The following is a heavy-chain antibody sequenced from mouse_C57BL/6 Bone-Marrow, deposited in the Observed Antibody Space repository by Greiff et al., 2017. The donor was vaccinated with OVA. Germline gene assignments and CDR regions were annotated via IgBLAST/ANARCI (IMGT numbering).Heavy chain of an antibody. CDR1: YTFFRRVH. CDR3: SEDSAVYYCACDGYLDY. J-gene: IGHJ2*01. Sequence: VKLQESGPELARPWASVKISCQAFYTFFRRVHFAIMDTNYWMQRVKQRPGQGREWIGAIYPGNSDTSSNQKFKGKATLTAEKSSSTAYMQLSSLTSEDSAVYYCACDGYLDYWGQGTTLTVSS. V-gene: IGHV1-87*01. D-gene: IGHD2-3*01. CDR2: GQGREWIG.